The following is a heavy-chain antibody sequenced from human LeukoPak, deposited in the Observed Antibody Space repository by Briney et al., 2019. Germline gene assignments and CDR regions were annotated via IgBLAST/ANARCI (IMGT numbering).Heavy chain of an antibody. Sequence: GGSLRLSCAASGFTFSSYGMHWVRHAPGKGLVWVSRINSDGSSTIYADSVKGRFTISRDNAKNTLYLQMNSLRAADTAVYYCARGGLLVYYYYGMDVWGQGTTVTVSS. J-gene: IGHJ6*02. CDR2: INSDGSST. CDR1: GFTFSSYG. D-gene: IGHD3-10*01. CDR3: ARGGLLVYYYYGMDV. V-gene: IGHV3-74*01.